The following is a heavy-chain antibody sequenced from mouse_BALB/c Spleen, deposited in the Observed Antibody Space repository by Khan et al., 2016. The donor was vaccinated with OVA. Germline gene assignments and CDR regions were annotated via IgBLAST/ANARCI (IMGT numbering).Heavy chain of an antibody. Sequence: QVQLQQSGAALVKAGASVKMSCKASGYTFTSYWMHWVKQRLGQGLEWFAETNPTNGRTYYNEKFKSKATLTVDKSSSTAYMLLSGPTFEDSAVYYCARIKKIVATYFDYWGQGTTLTVSS. CDR3: ARIKKIVATYFDY. V-gene: IGHV1S81*02. D-gene: IGHD1-1*01. CDR1: GYTFTSYW. CDR2: TNPTNGRT. J-gene: IGHJ2*01.